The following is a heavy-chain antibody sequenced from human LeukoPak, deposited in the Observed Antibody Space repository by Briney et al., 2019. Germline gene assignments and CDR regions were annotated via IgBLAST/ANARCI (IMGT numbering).Heavy chain of an antibody. CDR3: AGTAVDQDYFDY. CDR1: GYTFTGYY. V-gene: IGHV1-2*02. D-gene: IGHD6-19*01. Sequence: GASVKVSCKASGYTFTGYYMHWVRQAPGQGLEVLGWINPNSGGTNYSQKFQGRDTMTRDTSISTAYMELSRLRSDDTAAYYGAGTAVDQDYFDYWGQGSLVTVSS. CDR2: INPNSGGT. J-gene: IGHJ4*02.